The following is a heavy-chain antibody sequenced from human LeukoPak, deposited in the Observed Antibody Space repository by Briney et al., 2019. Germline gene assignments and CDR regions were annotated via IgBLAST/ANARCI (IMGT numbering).Heavy chain of an antibody. D-gene: IGHD6-6*01. V-gene: IGHV3-23*01. Sequence: GGSLRLSCAVSGLTFNNYAMSWVRQAPGKGLEWVSAISGGGVSTYYADSVKGRFTISRDNSKNTLNLQMNSLRAEDTAVYYCARLISSSARGYFDYWGQGTLVTVSS. J-gene: IGHJ4*02. CDR1: GLTFNNYA. CDR2: ISGGGVST. CDR3: ARLISSSARGYFDY.